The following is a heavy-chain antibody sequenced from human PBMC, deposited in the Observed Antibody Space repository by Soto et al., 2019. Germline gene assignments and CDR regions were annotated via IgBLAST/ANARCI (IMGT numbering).Heavy chain of an antibody. D-gene: IGHD5-12*01. CDR3: TKDSIDSYNYPWY. J-gene: IGHJ4*02. Sequence: GGSLRLSCAASGFTFSNYGMTWVRQAPGKRLEWVSSISGNGGSTYYADSVKGRFTISRDNSKNTLYLQMNNLRAEDTAIYYCTKDSIDSYNYPWYWGQGTLVTVSS. CDR1: GFTFSNYG. CDR2: ISGNGGST. V-gene: IGHV3-23*01.